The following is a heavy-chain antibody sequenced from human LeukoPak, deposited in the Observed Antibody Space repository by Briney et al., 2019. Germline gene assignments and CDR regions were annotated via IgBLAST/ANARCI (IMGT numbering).Heavy chain of an antibody. D-gene: IGHD3-10*01. J-gene: IGHJ6*03. V-gene: IGHV4-34*01. CDR3: ASTLTFRGPRRYYYYMDV. Sequence: SETLSLTCAVYGGSFSGYYWSWIRQPPGKGLEWIGEINHSGSTNYNPSLKSRVTISVDTSKNQFSLKLSSVTAADTAVYYCASTLTFRGPRRYYYYMDVWGKGATVTISS. CDR1: GGSFSGYY. CDR2: INHSGST.